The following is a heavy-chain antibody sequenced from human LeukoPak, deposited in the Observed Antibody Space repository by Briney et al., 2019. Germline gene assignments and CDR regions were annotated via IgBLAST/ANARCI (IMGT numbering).Heavy chain of an antibody. CDR1: GYTFTGYY. D-gene: IGHD3-22*01. J-gene: IGHJ3*02. V-gene: IGHV1-2*02. Sequence: ASVKVSCKASGYTFTGYYMHWVRQAPGQGLEWMGWINPNSGGTNYAQKFQGRVTMTRDTSISTAYMELSRLRSDDTAVYYCAREALYYYDSSGPDAFDIWGQGTMVTVSS. CDR3: AREALYYYDSSGPDAFDI. CDR2: INPNSGGT.